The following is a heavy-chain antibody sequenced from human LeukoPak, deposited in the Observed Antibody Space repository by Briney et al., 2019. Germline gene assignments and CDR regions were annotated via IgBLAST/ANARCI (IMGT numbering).Heavy chain of an antibody. CDR2: INHSGTT. CDR3: TRVDTAMSAFDP. D-gene: IGHD5-18*01. Sequence: SETLSLTCAVSGGSFSDNCWTWIRQPPGKGLEWIGQINHSGTTNYNPSLKSRVTILVDTSKNQFSLKLSSVTAADTAVYYCTRVDTAMSAFDPWGQGTLVTVSS. CDR1: GGSFSDNC. V-gene: IGHV4-34*01. J-gene: IGHJ5*02.